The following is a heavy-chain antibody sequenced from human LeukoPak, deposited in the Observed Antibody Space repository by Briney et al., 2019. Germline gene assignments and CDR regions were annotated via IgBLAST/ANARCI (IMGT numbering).Heavy chain of an antibody. CDR1: GYIFTRYY. Sequence: ASVKVSCKASGYIFTRYYMHWVRQAPGQGLEWMGIINPSDGSTNYAQKFQGRVTMTRDTSTSTVYMDLTSLRSDDTAVYYCARAPLGGAFDYWGQGTLVTVSS. CDR2: INPSDGST. CDR3: ARAPLGGAFDY. D-gene: IGHD3-16*01. J-gene: IGHJ4*02. V-gene: IGHV1-46*01.